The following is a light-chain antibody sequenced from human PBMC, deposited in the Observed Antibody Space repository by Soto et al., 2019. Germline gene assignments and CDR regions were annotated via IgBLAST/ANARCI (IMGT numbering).Light chain of an antibody. CDR1: SRHSSYA. J-gene: IGLJ1*01. CDR3: QTWGTGIRV. Sequence: QSVLTQSPSASASLGASVNLTCTLSSRHSSYAIEWHQQQPEKGPRYLMKLNSDGSHRKGDGIPDRFSGSSSGAERYLTIPGLQAEDESDYYYQTWGTGIRVFGTGTQLTVL. CDR2: LNSDGSH. V-gene: IGLV4-69*01.